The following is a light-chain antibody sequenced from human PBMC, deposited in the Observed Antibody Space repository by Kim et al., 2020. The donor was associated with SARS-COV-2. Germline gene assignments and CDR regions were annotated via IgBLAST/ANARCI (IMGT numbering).Light chain of an antibody. CDR3: YSAADNNWL. V-gene: IGLV3-27*01. CDR2: KDS. J-gene: IGLJ3*02. CDR1: VLAKRY. Sequence: SYELTQPSSVSVSPGHTARITCSGDVLAKRYARWFQQKPGQAPLLVIYKDSKRPSGIPERFSGSSSGTTVTLTISGAQVEDEADYYCYSAADNNWLFGGGTQLTVL.